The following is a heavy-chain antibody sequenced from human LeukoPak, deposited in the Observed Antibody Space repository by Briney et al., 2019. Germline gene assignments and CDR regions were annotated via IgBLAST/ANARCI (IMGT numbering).Heavy chain of an antibody. CDR3: ARERSTVTTGLFGY. CDR1: GYTFTGYY. V-gene: IGHV1-2*02. CDR2: INPNSGGT. D-gene: IGHD4-17*01. J-gene: IGHJ4*02. Sequence: GASVKVSCKASGYTFTGYYMHWVRQAPGQGHEWMGWINPNSGGTNYAQKFQGRVTMTRDTSISTAYMELSRLRSDDTAVYYCARERSTVTTGLFGYWGQGTLVTVSS.